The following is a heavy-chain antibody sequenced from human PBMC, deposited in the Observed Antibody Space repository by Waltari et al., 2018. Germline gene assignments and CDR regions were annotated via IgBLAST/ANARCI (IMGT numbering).Heavy chain of an antibody. CDR3: ARAPGQGGRQWLDRRGDY. Sequence: QVQLVQSGAEVKKPGASVKVSCKASGYTFTSYDINWVRQATGQGLEWMGWMNPNSGNTGYAQKFQGRVTITRNTSISTAYMELSSLRSEDTAVYYCARAPGQGGRQWLDRRGDYWGQGTLVTVSS. D-gene: IGHD6-19*01. CDR1: GYTFTSYD. V-gene: IGHV1-8*03. J-gene: IGHJ4*02. CDR2: MNPNSGNT.